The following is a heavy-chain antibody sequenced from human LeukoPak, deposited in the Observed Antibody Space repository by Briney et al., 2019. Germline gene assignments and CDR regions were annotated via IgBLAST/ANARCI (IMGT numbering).Heavy chain of an antibody. V-gene: IGHV1-18*01. J-gene: IGHJ4*02. CDR3: ARDPHEFSSGWSQFDY. Sequence: GASVKVSCKASGYTFTNYGISWVRQAPGQGLEWMGWINTYNGNTNYAQKLRGRVTMTTDTSTSTAYMQLRSLRSDDTAVYYCARDPHEFSSGWSQFDYWGQGTLVTVSS. D-gene: IGHD6-19*01. CDR2: INTYNGNT. CDR1: GYTFTNYG.